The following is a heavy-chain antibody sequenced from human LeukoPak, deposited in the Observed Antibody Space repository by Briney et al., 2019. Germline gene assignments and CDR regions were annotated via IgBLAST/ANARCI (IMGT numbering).Heavy chain of an antibody. J-gene: IGHJ6*02. Sequence: GGSLRLSCAASGFTFSSYSMNWVRQAPGKGLEWVSYISSSSSTIYYADSVKGRFTISRDNAKNSLYLQMNSLRAEDTAVYYCALSQDPGYRSGWYDYYGMDVWGQGTTVTVSS. CDR1: GFTFSSYS. CDR2: ISSSSSTI. V-gene: IGHV3-48*01. CDR3: ALSQDPGYRSGWYDYYGMDV. D-gene: IGHD6-19*01.